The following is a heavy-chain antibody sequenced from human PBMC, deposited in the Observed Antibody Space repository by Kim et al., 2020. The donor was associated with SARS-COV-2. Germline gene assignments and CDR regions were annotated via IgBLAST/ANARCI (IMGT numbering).Heavy chain of an antibody. CDR2: IWYDGSHK. Sequence: GGSLRLSCAASGFTFSSYGMHWVRQAPGKGLEWVAVIWYDGSHKYYADSVKGRFTISRDNSKNTLYLQMNSLRAGDTAVYYCAREGNWNDGGGMDVWGQGTTVTVSS. J-gene: IGHJ6*02. CDR3: AREGNWNDGGGMDV. V-gene: IGHV3-33*01. CDR1: GFTFSSYG. D-gene: IGHD1-20*01.